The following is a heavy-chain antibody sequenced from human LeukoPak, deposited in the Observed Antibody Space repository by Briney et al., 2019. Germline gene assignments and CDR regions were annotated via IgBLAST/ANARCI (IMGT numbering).Heavy chain of an antibody. Sequence: GGSLRLSCAASGFTFDDYAMHWVRQAPGKGLEWVSGISWNSGSIGYADSVKGRFTISRDNAKNSLYPQMNSLRAEDTALYYCAKDSSSWPDAFDIWGQGTMVTVSS. CDR3: AKDSSSWPDAFDI. D-gene: IGHD6-13*01. CDR2: ISWNSGSI. J-gene: IGHJ3*02. CDR1: GFTFDDYA. V-gene: IGHV3-9*01.